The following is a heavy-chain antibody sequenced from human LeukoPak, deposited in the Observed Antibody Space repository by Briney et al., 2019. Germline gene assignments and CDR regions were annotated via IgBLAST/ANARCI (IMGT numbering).Heavy chain of an antibody. CDR3: AKMREVVVAAVDY. J-gene: IGHJ4*02. V-gene: IGHV3-23*01. CDR1: GFTFDDYA. D-gene: IGHD2-15*01. Sequence: PGGSLRLSCAASGFTFDDYAMHWVRQAPGKGLEWVSAISGSGGSTYYADSVKGRFTISRDNSKNTLYLQMNSLRAEDTAVYYCAKMREVVVAAVDYWGQGTLVTVSS. CDR2: ISGSGGST.